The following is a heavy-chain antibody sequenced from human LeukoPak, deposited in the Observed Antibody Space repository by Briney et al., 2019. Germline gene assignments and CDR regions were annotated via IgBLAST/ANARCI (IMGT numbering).Heavy chain of an antibody. J-gene: IGHJ4*02. V-gene: IGHV4-39*01. D-gene: IGHD3-10*01. CDR3: ARHRRLGTMVRGDFDY. Sequence: PSETLSLTCTVSGGSISSSSYYWGWIRQPPGKGLEWIGSIYYSGSTYYNPSLKSRVTISVDTSKNQFSLKLSSVTAADTAVYYCARHRRLGTMVRGDFDYWGQGTLVTVSS. CDR1: GGSISSSSYY. CDR2: IYYSGST.